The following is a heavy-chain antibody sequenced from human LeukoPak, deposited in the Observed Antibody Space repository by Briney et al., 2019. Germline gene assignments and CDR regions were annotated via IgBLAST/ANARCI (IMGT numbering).Heavy chain of an antibody. J-gene: IGHJ4*02. CDR3: AIETRFGNFD. Sequence: GGSLRLSCAASGFTFSTYGMHWVRPAPGKGLEWVAFIRSDGSNKYYADSMKGRSTISRDNSKNTLYLQMNSLRAEDTAVYYCAIETRFGNFDWGQGTLVTVSS. V-gene: IGHV3-30*02. CDR1: GFTFSTYG. D-gene: IGHD3-10*01. CDR2: IRSDGSNK.